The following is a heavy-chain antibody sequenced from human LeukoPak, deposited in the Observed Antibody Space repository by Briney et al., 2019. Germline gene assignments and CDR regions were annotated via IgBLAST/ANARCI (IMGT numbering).Heavy chain of an antibody. CDR2: IYHSGST. CDR3: AVIDRKPSGGYWTTPTSFDY. J-gene: IGHJ4*02. V-gene: IGHV4-38-2*01. CDR1: GYSISSGYY. D-gene: IGHD1-26*01. Sequence: SETLSLTCAVSGYSISSGYYWGWIRQPPGKGLEWIGSIYHSGSTYYNPSLKSRVTISVDTSKHQFSLKVTSVTAADTAVYYCAVIDRKPSGGYWTTPTSFDYWGQGTLVTVSS.